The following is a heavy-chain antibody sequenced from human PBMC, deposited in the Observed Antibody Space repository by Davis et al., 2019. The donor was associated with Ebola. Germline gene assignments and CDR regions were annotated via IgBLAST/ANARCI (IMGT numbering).Heavy chain of an antibody. Sequence: HTGGSLRLSCAASGFTFSSYWMHWVRQAPGKGLVWVSRINSEGSSTNYADSVKGRFTISRDNAKNTLYLQMSSLRAEDTAVYYCARGYNAGVADYWGQGTLVTVSS. V-gene: IGHV3-74*01. J-gene: IGHJ4*02. CDR3: ARGYNAGVADY. CDR2: INSEGSST. D-gene: IGHD3-10*01. CDR1: GFTFSSYW.